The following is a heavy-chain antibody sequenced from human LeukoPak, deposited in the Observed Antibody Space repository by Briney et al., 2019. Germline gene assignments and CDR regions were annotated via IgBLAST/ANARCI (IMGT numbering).Heavy chain of an antibody. CDR1: GFIFSNYW. J-gene: IGHJ4*02. CDR3: ARDGSLPDY. Sequence: PGGSLRLSCAASGFIFSNYWMHWVRQAPGKGPVWVSRITSDGSSTNYADSVKGRFTISRDNAKNTLYLQMNSLRAEDTAVYYCARDGSLPDYWGQGTLVTVSS. CDR2: ITSDGSST. V-gene: IGHV3-74*01.